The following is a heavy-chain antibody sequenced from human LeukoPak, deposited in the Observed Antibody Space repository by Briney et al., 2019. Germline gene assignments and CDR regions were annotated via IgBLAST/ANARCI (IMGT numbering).Heavy chain of an antibody. Sequence: ASVKVSCKASGYTFTSYDINWVRQATGQGLEWMGWMNPNSGNTGYAQKFQGRVTMTRNTSISTAYMELSSLRSEDTAVYYCARGPRITIFGGSSRRGDAFDIWGLGTMVTVSS. CDR2: MNPNSGNT. V-gene: IGHV1-8*01. CDR1: GYTFTSYD. CDR3: ARGPRITIFGGSSRRGDAFDI. J-gene: IGHJ3*02. D-gene: IGHD3-3*01.